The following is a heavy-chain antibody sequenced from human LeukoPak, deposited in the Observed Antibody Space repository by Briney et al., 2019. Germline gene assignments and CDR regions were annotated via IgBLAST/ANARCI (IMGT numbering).Heavy chain of an antibody. CDR3: AKGSLMTTRVY. Sequence: SCKASGYTFTSYGISWVRQAPGKGLEWVSAISGSGGSTYYADSVKGRFTISRDNSKNTLYLQMNSLRAEDTAVYYCAKGSLMTTRVYWGQGTLVTVSS. J-gene: IGHJ4*02. CDR1: GYTFTSYG. V-gene: IGHV3-23*01. CDR2: ISGSGGST. D-gene: IGHD3-10*01.